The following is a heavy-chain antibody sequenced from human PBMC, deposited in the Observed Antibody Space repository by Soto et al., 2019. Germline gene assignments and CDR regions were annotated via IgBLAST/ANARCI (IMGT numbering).Heavy chain of an antibody. CDR1: GFTFTSSA. J-gene: IGHJ4*02. CDR3: AAMGIAVVGAGE. V-gene: IGHV1-58*02. CDR2: IVVGSGNT. D-gene: IGHD6-19*01. Sequence: SVKVSCKASGFTFTSSAMQWVRQARGQRLEWIGWIVVGSGNTNYAQKFQERVTITRDMSTSTAYMELSSLRSEDTAVYYCAAMGIAVVGAGEWGQGTLVTVSS.